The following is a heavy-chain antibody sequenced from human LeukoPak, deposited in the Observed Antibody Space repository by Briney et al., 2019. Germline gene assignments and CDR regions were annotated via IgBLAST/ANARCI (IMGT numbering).Heavy chain of an antibody. Sequence: GSSVKVSCKASGRTFSSYAISWVRQAPGQGLEWMGGIIPIFGTANYAQKFQGRVTITTDESTSTAYMELSSLRSEDTAVYYCARGSSTNSASYAGYYYYMDVWGKGTTVTVSS. V-gene: IGHV1-69*05. CDR2: IIPIFGTA. CDR3: ARGSSTNSASYAGYYYYMDV. CDR1: GRTFSSYA. D-gene: IGHD1-26*01. J-gene: IGHJ6*03.